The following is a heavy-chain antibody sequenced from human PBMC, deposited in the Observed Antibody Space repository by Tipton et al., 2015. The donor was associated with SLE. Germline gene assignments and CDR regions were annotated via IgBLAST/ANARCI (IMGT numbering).Heavy chain of an antibody. V-gene: IGHV3-9*01. CDR1: GFIFKDYG. CDR3: AKEQWRRHYEDNGYFSPLDY. CDR2: ITWHGKAT. Sequence: SLRLSCAASGFIFKDYGIHWFRQRPGKGLEWVSGITWHGKATAYADSVQGRFTISRDNAKNSVYLQMNALRAEDTALYYCAKEQWRRHYEDNGYFSPLDYWGQGTLVSVSS. J-gene: IGHJ4*02. D-gene: IGHD3-22*01.